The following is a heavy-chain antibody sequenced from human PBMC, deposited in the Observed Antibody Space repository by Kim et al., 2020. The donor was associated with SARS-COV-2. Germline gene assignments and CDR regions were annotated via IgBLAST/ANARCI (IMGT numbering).Heavy chain of an antibody. Sequence: GGSLRLSCAASGFTFDDYAMHWVRQAPGKGLEWVSGISWNSGSIGYADSVKGRFTISRDNAKNSLYLQMNSLRAEDTALYYCAKDTSLIAVAGCEFDYWGQGTLVTVSS. CDR3: AKDTSLIAVAGCEFDY. V-gene: IGHV3-9*01. CDR2: ISWNSGSI. CDR1: GFTFDDYA. D-gene: IGHD6-19*01. J-gene: IGHJ4*02.